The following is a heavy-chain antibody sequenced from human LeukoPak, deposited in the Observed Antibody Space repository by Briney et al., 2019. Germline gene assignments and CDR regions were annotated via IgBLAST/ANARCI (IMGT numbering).Heavy chain of an antibody. Sequence: GGSLRLSCAASGFTFSSYAMHWVRQAPGKGLEWVAVISYDGSNKYYADSVKGRFTISRDNSKNTLYLQMNSLRAEDAAVYYCARAFGTTGYWGQGTLVTVSS. J-gene: IGHJ4*02. CDR3: ARAFGTTGY. V-gene: IGHV3-30-3*01. CDR2: ISYDGSNK. CDR1: GFTFSSYA. D-gene: IGHD1-1*01.